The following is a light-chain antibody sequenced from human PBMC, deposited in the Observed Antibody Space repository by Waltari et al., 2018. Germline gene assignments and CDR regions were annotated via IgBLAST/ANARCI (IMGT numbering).Light chain of an antibody. J-gene: IGLJ1*01. Sequence: QSALTQPASVSGPPGQSIPISCTVTRLDVVSFPLVAWYQQHPGKVPKRLIYEDSKLPSGISDRFSASKSGNTASLTISGLQTEDEADYYCCAYTGSVYVFGHGTKVNVL. CDR3: CAYTGSVYV. CDR1: RLDVVSFPL. V-gene: IGLV2-23*01. CDR2: EDS.